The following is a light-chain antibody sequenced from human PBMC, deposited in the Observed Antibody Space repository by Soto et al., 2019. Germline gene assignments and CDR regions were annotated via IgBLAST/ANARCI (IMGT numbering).Light chain of an antibody. Sequence: QSALTQPASVSGSPRQSVTISCTGASSDVGGYTYVSWYQHHPGKAPQLMIYEINNRPSGVSNRFSGSKSGNTATLTISGLQAEDEADYYCSSYTSSSTLYVFGTGTKLTVL. V-gene: IGLV2-14*01. CDR2: EIN. CDR1: SSDVGGYTY. CDR3: SSYTSSSTLYV. J-gene: IGLJ1*01.